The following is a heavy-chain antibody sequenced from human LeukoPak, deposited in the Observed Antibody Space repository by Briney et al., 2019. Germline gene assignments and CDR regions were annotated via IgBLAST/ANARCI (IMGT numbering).Heavy chain of an antibody. CDR2: IYYSGST. D-gene: IGHD6-13*01. J-gene: IGHJ5*02. CDR3: ARLEIAAAGNRLFDP. Sequence: SETLSLTCTVSGGSISSSSYYWGWIRQPPGKGLEWIGSIYYSGSTYYNPSLKSRVTISVDTSKNQFSLKLSSVTAADTAVYYCARLEIAAAGNRLFDPWGQGTLVTVSS. CDR1: GGSISSSSYY. V-gene: IGHV4-39*07.